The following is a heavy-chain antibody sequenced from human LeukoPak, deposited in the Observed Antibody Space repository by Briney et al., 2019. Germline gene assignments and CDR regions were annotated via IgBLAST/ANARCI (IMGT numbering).Heavy chain of an antibody. V-gene: IGHV3-23*01. CDR3: AHHRGSLDSDTEYFQH. CDR2: ISGSGGST. CDR1: GFTFASYA. J-gene: IGHJ1*01. D-gene: IGHD3-22*01. Sequence: AGSLRLSCAASGFTFASYATSWVRQAPGKGLEWISAISGSGGSTYYADSVKGRFTISRDNSKSTLYLQMNSLSAEDMAVYYCAHHRGSLDSDTEYFQHWGQGTLVTVSS.